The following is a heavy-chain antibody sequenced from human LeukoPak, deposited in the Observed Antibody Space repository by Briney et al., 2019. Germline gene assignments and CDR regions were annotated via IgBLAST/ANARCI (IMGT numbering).Heavy chain of an antibody. CDR2: IKQDGREK. J-gene: IGHJ5*02. Sequence: GGSLRLSCAASGFTFSSDWMSWVRQAPGKGLEWVANIKQDGREKYYVDSVKGRFTISRDNAKNSLYLQMNSLRAEDTAVYYCARDDCSSISCYHNWFDPWGQGTLVTVSS. V-gene: IGHV3-7*01. D-gene: IGHD2-2*01. CDR1: GFTFSSDW. CDR3: ARDDCSSISCYHNWFDP.